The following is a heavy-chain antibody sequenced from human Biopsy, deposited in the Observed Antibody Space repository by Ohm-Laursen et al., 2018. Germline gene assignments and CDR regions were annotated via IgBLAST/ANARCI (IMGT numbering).Heavy chain of an antibody. CDR2: VYNGGIT. J-gene: IGHJ5*02. V-gene: IGHV4-59*01. D-gene: IGHD3-3*01. Sequence: TLSLTCSVSGGSIISYYWTWIRQPPGKGLEWIGHVYNGGITNYNPSLKSRVTISKDTSKSQFSLQVNSVTAVDTAVYYCARTPRDSFWSGSYKRGLWFDPWGQGTLVIVSS. CDR3: ARTPRDSFWSGSYKRGLWFDP. CDR1: GGSIISYY.